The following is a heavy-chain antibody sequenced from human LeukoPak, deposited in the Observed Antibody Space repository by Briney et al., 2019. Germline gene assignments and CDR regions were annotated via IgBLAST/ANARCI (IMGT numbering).Heavy chain of an antibody. CDR3: ARDRAYSTFDY. D-gene: IGHD2/OR15-2a*01. CDR1: EVTFSSSW. CDR2: INEDGSTK. J-gene: IGHJ4*02. Sequence: GGSLRLSCTASEVTFSSSWMSWVRQAPGKGLAWLANINEDGSTKNYVASEKGRFSISRDNAKKSLYLQMNSLRAEDTAVYYCARDRAYSTFDYWGQGTLVTVSS. V-gene: IGHV3-7*03.